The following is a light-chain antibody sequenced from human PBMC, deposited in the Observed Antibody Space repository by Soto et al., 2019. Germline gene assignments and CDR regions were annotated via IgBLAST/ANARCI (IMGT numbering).Light chain of an antibody. CDR1: QSVSSSY. V-gene: IGKV3-20*01. J-gene: IGKJ3*01. Sequence: EIVLTQSPGTLSLSPGEGATLSCRASQSVSSSYLAWYQQKPGQAPRLLIYGASSRATGIPDRFSGSGSGTDFTLTISRLEPEDFAVYYCQQYGSSPFTFGPGTKVDI. CDR2: GAS. CDR3: QQYGSSPFT.